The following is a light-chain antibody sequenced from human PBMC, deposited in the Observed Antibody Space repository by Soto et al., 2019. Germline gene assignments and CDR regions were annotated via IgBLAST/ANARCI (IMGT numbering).Light chain of an antibody. CDR3: QQRRNGPVT. V-gene: IGKV3-11*01. CDR1: QSVSSY. CDR2: DAS. J-gene: IGKJ1*01. Sequence: EIVLTQSPGTLSLSPGERATLSCRASQSVSSYLAWYQQKPGQAPRLLIYDASTRATGISARFSGSGAGTVFTFTLSSLEPEFFAIYYCQQRRNGPVTFAQGTKVDIK.